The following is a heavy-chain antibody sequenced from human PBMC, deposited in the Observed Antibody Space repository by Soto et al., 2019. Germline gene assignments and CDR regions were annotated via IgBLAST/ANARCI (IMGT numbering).Heavy chain of an antibody. Sequence: PSGTPSLTRTFSCCSIRSSSYYWGWVRQPPGKGLEWIGSIYYSGSTYYNPSLKSRVTISVDTSKNQFSLKLSSVTAADTAVYYCARRVYDNGSGNFDYWGQGTLVTVSS. CDR1: CCSIRSSSYY. CDR2: IYYSGST. J-gene: IGHJ4*02. CDR3: ARRVYDNGSGNFDY. D-gene: IGHD3-10*01. V-gene: IGHV4-39*01.